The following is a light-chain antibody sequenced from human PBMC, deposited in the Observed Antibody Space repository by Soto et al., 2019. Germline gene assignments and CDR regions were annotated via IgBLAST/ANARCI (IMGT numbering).Light chain of an antibody. V-gene: IGLV1-47*02. CDR2: SNN. CDR1: SSNIGSNY. CDR3: AAWDDSLSVVV. J-gene: IGLJ2*01. Sequence: QSALTQLPSSSGTPGQRVTIPCSGSSSNIGSNYVYWYQQLPGTAPKLLIYSNNQRPSGVPDRFSGSKSGTSASLAISGLRSEDEADYYCAAWDDSLSVVVFGGGTQLTVL.